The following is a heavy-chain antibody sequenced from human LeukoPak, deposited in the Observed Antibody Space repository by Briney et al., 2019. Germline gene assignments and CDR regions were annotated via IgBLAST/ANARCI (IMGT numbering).Heavy chain of an antibody. Sequence: ASVKVSCKASGYTFTSYAMHWVRQAPGQRLEWMGWINAGNGNTKYSQKFQGRVTITRDTSASTAYMELSSLRSEDTAVYYCATDRMGYDYGGGYWGQGTLVTVSS. D-gene: IGHD5-12*01. J-gene: IGHJ4*02. CDR1: GYTFTSYA. CDR3: ATDRMGYDYGGGY. CDR2: INAGNGNT. V-gene: IGHV1-3*01.